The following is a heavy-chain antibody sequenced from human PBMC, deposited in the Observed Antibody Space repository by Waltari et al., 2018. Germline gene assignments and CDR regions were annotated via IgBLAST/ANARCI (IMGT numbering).Heavy chain of an antibody. J-gene: IGHJ4*02. Sequence: EVQVLESGGGLVQPGGSLRLSCAASGFSFSNYGMSWVRQAPGKGLEWVSAVNGDRTYSAGSVKGRFTISRDNSQNTVYLQLSSLRADDTAVYYCAKETGGRGWYTVDYWGQGTLVTVSS. V-gene: IGHV3-23*01. D-gene: IGHD6-19*01. CDR3: AKETGGRGWYTVDY. CDR1: GFSFSNYG. CDR2: VNGDRT.